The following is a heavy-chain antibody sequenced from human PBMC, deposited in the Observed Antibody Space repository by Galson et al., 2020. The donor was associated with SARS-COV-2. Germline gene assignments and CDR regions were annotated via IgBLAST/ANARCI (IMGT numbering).Heavy chain of an antibody. CDR2: INNSGTT. V-gene: IGHV4-34*01. Sequence: PSETLSLTCAVYGGTFSGYYWNWIRQSPGKGLEWIGEINNSGTTNSNPSLQSRVSFSVDTSKSQFSLKLNSMTAADTAVYYCARGRPEITMVVVVFTSSSINFDNWSQGNLVTVSS. CDR1: GGTFSGYY. D-gene: IGHD3-22*01. CDR3: ARGRPEITMVVVVFTSSSINFDN. J-gene: IGHJ4*02.